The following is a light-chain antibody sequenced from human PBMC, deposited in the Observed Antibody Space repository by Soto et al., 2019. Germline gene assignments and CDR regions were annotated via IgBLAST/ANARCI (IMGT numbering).Light chain of an antibody. J-gene: IGLJ3*02. Sequence: SALTQPASVSGSPGQSITVSCTGTSSDIGSYNLVSWYQHHPGKAPKLMIYAGSKRPSGVSSRFSGSKSGNTASLTISGLQAEDEADYYCCSYAGSSTLLFGGGTKLTVL. CDR3: CSYAGSSTLL. V-gene: IGLV2-23*01. CDR2: AGS. CDR1: SSDIGSYNL.